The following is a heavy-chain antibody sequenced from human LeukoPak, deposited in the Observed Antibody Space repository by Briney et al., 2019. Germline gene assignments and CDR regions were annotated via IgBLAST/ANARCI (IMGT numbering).Heavy chain of an antibody. Sequence: SETLCLTCAVSGGAISSSSYYCGWLRQPQGKGLEWIGSIYYSGSTYYNPSLKSRVTISVDTSKNQFSLKLSSVTAADTAVYYCARRGSSGWWRSAFDIWGQGTMVTVSS. V-gene: IGHV4-39*01. D-gene: IGHD3-22*01. CDR1: GGAISSSSYY. CDR3: ARRGSSGWWRSAFDI. CDR2: IYYSGST. J-gene: IGHJ3*02.